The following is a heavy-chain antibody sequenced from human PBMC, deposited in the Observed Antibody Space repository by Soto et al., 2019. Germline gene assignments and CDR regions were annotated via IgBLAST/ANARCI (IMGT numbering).Heavy chain of an antibody. CDR2: ISNSGRAI. CDR3: ARDPEIYSGKFDYGLDV. J-gene: IGHJ6*02. V-gene: IGHV3-48*03. Sequence: PGGSLRLSCAVFGFTFSSYEMNWVRQAPGKGLEWVSYISNSGRAIYYAESVKGRFTISRDNAKNSPYLQMNSLRAEDTAVYYCARDPEIYSGKFDYGLDVWGQGTAVTVSS. D-gene: IGHD4-4*01. CDR1: GFTFSSYE.